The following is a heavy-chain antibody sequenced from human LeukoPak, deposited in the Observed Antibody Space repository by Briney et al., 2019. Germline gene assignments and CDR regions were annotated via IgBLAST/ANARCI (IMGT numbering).Heavy chain of an antibody. Sequence: SETLSLTCTVSGGSINNYYWSWIRQPAGKGLEWIGRIYASGSTNYNPSLKNRVTMSVDTSKNQLSLKLTSVTAADTAVYYCARLGSKYLGGLSSVFDYWGQGTLVTVSS. V-gene: IGHV4-4*07. CDR1: GGSINNYY. CDR2: IYASGST. J-gene: IGHJ4*02. CDR3: ARLGSKYLGGLSSVFDY. D-gene: IGHD3-16*02.